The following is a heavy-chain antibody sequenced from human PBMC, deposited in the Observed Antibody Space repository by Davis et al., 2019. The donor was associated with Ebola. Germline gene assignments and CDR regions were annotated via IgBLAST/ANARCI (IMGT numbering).Heavy chain of an antibody. J-gene: IGHJ4*02. CDR3: ARGVVVAGTPY. CDR1: GFTFSSYS. Sequence: PGGSLRLSCAASGFTFSSYSMNWVRQAPGKGLEWVSYISSSSSTIYYADSVKGRFTISRDNAKNSLYLQMNSLRAEDTAVYYCARGVVVAGTPYWGQGTLVTVSS. D-gene: IGHD6-19*01. CDR2: ISSSSSTI. V-gene: IGHV3-48*01.